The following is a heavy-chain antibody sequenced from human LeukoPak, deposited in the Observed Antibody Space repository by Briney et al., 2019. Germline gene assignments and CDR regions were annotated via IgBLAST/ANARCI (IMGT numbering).Heavy chain of an antibody. Sequence: GGSLRLSCAASGFTFSSYAMSWVRQAPGKGLEWVSAISGSGGSTYYADSVKGRFTISRDNSKNTLYLQMNSLRAEDTAVYYCAKDASPSYYGDYVRYYYYGMDVWGQGTTVTVSS. CDR1: GFTFSSYA. D-gene: IGHD4-17*01. CDR3: AKDASPSYYGDYVRYYYYGMDV. V-gene: IGHV3-23*01. J-gene: IGHJ6*02. CDR2: ISGSGGST.